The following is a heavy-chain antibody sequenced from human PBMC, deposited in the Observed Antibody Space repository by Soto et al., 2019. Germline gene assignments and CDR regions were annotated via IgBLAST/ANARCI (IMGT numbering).Heavy chain of an antibody. J-gene: IGHJ4*02. Sequence: PGGSLILSCAASGFTFSSYAMHWVRQAPGKGLEWVAVISYDGSNKYYADSVKGRFTTSRDNAENSLYLQMNSLRPEDTALYYCVRSKGGYSYGTPFDYWGQGTLVTVSS. D-gene: IGHD5-18*01. CDR1: GFTFSSYA. CDR2: ISYDGSNK. CDR3: VRSKGGYSYGTPFDY. V-gene: IGHV3-30-3*01.